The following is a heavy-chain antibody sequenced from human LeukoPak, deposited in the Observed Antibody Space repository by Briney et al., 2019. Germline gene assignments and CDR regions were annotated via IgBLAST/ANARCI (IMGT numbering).Heavy chain of an antibody. J-gene: IGHJ6*02. CDR2: INHSGST. V-gene: IGHV4-34*01. Sequence: SETLSLTCAVYGGSFSGYYWSWIRQPPGKGLEWIGEINHSGSTNYNPSLKSRVTISVDTSKNQFSLKLSSVTAADTAVYYCARVPQRGYSYGYYYGMDVWGQGTTVTVSS. CDR3: ARVPQRGYSYGYYYGMDV. D-gene: IGHD5-18*01. CDR1: GGSFSGYY.